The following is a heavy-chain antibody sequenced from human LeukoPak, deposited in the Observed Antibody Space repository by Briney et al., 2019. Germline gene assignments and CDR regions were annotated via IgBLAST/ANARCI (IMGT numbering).Heavy chain of an antibody. CDR1: GFTFSSYA. CDR3: AKTPSEWLRYFDY. J-gene: IGHJ4*02. CDR2: ISGSGGST. V-gene: IGHV3-23*01. Sequence: GGSPRLSCAASGFTFSSYAMSWVRQAPGKGLEWVSAISGSGGSTYYADSVKGRFTISRDNSKNTLYLQMNSLRAEDTAVYYCAKTPSEWLRYFDYWGQGTLVTVSS. D-gene: IGHD5-12*01.